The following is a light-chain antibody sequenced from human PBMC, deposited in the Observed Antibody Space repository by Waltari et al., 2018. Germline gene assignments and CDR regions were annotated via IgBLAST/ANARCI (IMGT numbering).Light chain of an antibody. J-gene: IGLJ2*01. CDR1: KLGDKY. Sequence: SYELPHPPSVSVSPGQTARITCSGDKLGDKYVCWYQQKPGQSPVLVIFQDSKRRSGIPERFSGSNSGNTATLTISGTQAMDEADYYCQAWDSSTVVFGGGTKLTVL. V-gene: IGLV3-1*01. CDR2: QDS. CDR3: QAWDSSTVV.